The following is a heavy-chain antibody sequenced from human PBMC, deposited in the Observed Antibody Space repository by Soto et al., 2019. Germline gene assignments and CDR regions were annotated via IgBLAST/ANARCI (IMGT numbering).Heavy chain of an antibody. Sequence: QVQLVESGGDLVKPGGSLRLPCAASGFTFTDYYMAWVRQAPGKGLEWISYIGITGTPIYYADSVKGRFTISRDNARNSVFLQLDSLTADDTAIYYCARDFAASTGGGIEYWGQGTLVSVSS. J-gene: IGHJ4*02. D-gene: IGHD4-17*01. CDR2: IGITGTPI. CDR1: GFTFTDYY. V-gene: IGHV3-11*01. CDR3: ARDFAASTGGGIEY.